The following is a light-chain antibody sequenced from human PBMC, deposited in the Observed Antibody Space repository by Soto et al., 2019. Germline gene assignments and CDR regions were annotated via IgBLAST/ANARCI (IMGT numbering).Light chain of an antibody. CDR1: SSDVGGYNY. J-gene: IGLJ2*01. V-gene: IGLV2-8*01. CDR3: SSYAGSNNYVV. Sequence: QSALTQPPSASGSPGQSVTISCTGTSSDVGGYNYVSWYQQHPGKAPKLMIYEVTKRPSGVPDRFSGSKSGSTASLTVSGLQAEDEADYSCSSYAGSNNYVVFGGGTKLTVL. CDR2: EVT.